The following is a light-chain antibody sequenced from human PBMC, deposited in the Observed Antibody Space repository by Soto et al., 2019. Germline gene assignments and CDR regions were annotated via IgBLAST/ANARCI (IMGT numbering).Light chain of an antibody. J-gene: IGLJ3*02. CDR2: EVF. CDR1: SSDIGNNNY. Sequence: QSAPTQPPSASGSPGQSVTISCSGSSSDIGNNNYVSWYQQHPGKAPKLLSYEVFKRPSGVPDRFSGSKSGNTASLTVSGLQPEDEADYYCSTFGGAKVFGGGTKLTVL. CDR3: STFGGAKV. V-gene: IGLV2-8*01.